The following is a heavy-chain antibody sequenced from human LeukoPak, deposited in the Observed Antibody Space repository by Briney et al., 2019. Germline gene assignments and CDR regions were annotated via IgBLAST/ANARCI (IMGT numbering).Heavy chain of an antibody. V-gene: IGHV3-23*01. CDR1: GFTFSSYA. CDR3: AKVKGIWFGESSDY. J-gene: IGHJ4*02. Sequence: PGGSLRLSCAASGFTFSSYAMSWVRQAPGKGLEWVSSISGNSGNTHYADSVKGRFAISRDNSKNTLYLQMNSLRAEDTAVYYCAKVKGIWFGESSDYWGQGTLVTVSS. CDR2: ISGNSGNT. D-gene: IGHD3-10*01.